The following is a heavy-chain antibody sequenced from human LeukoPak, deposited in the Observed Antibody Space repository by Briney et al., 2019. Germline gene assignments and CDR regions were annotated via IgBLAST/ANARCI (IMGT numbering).Heavy chain of an antibody. CDR2: MYDSGSA. CDR3: GRHADCSGTHCYDRHLDY. J-gene: IGHJ4*02. D-gene: IGHD2-8*02. Sequence: SETLSLTCTVSAGSISIYSWGWIRQPPGKGLEWIGYMYDSGSANYNPSLKSRVTISVDTSQSQFSLKLSSVTAADTAMYYCGRHADCSGTHCYDRHLDYWGQGTLVTVSS. CDR1: AGSISIYS. V-gene: IGHV4-59*01.